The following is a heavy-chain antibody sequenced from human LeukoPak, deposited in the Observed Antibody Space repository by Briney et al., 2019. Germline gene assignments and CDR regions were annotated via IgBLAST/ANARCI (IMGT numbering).Heavy chain of an antibody. CDR2: ISSDGSST. V-gene: IGHV3-74*01. Sequence: GGSLRLSCAASGFTFSSYWMHWVRQAPGKGLVWVSRISSDGSSTSYADSVKGRFTISRDNAKNTLYLQMNSLRAEDTAVYYCARSRLSRVNWFDPWGQGTLVTVSS. CDR3: ARSRLSRVNWFDP. CDR1: GFTFSSYW. D-gene: IGHD3-16*02. J-gene: IGHJ5*02.